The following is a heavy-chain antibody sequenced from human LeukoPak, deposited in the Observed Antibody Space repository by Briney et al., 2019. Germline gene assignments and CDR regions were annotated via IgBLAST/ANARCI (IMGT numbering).Heavy chain of an antibody. Sequence: GGSLRLSCAASELTFITYGMTWVRQAPGKGLEWVSAITGSAVSTFYADSVKGRFTISRDNSKNTLYLQMNSLRAEDTAVYYCAKDIAAAGNNWFDPWGQGTLVTVSS. V-gene: IGHV3-23*01. CDR1: ELTFITYG. CDR3: AKDIAAAGNNWFDP. CDR2: ITGSAVST. J-gene: IGHJ5*02. D-gene: IGHD6-13*01.